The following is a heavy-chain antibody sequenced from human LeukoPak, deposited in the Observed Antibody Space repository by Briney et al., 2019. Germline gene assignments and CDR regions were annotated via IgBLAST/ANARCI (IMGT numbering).Heavy chain of an antibody. CDR1: GFTFSSYG. Sequence: GGSLRLSCAASGFTFSSYGMHWVRQAPGKGLEWVAVIWYDGSNKYYADSVKGRFTISRDNSKNTLYLQMNSLRAEDTAVYYCAKDPKRAGIAVAGINYWGQGTLVTVSS. D-gene: IGHD6-19*01. CDR2: IWYDGSNK. V-gene: IGHV3-30*02. J-gene: IGHJ4*02. CDR3: AKDPKRAGIAVAGINY.